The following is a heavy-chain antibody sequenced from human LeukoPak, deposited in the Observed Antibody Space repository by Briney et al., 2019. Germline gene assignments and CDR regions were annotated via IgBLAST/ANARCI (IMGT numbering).Heavy chain of an antibody. CDR1: GFTVSNSA. Sequence: GRSLRLSCAASGFTVSNSAIGSVRQAPGKGLEWVSTLSGSGITTYYADSVKGRFTISRDNSKNTLYLQMNSLRAEDTAVYYCAKGIYSSGWSYFDYWGHGTLVTVSS. CDR3: AKGIYSSGWSYFDY. V-gene: IGHV3-23*01. J-gene: IGHJ4*01. CDR2: LSGSGITT. D-gene: IGHD6-19*01.